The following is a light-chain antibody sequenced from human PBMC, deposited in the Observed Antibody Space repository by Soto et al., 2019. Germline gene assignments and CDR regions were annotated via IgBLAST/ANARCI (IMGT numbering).Light chain of an antibody. CDR3: QQYGDSPPWT. J-gene: IGKJ1*01. CDR1: RSVSSNS. V-gene: IGKV3-20*01. Sequence: EIVLTQSPGTLSLSPGERATLSCRASRSVSSNSLAWYQQKPGQAPRLLIYGASSRATGIPGRFSGSGSGADFTLTINRLEPEDFAVYYCQQYGDSPPWTFGQGTKVDIK. CDR2: GAS.